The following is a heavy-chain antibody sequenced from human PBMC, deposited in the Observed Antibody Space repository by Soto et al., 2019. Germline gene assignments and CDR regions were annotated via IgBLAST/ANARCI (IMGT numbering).Heavy chain of an antibody. Sequence: QVQLQESGPGLVKPSQTLSLTCTVSGGSISNDGYYWGWIRQLPEKGLEYIGYSNYSGGTNYNPSLKSRATLSVDPSKNQLPLRLTSVTAADTAVYYCAREGSNFDRSGYYSPYWFAPWGQGTLVTVSS. V-gene: IGHV4-31*03. CDR3: AREGSNFDRSGYYSPYWFAP. J-gene: IGHJ5*02. CDR2: SNYSGGT. D-gene: IGHD3-22*01. CDR1: GGSISNDGYY.